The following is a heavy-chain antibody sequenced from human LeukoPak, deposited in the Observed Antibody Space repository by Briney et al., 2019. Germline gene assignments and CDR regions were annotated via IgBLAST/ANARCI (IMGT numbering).Heavy chain of an antibody. CDR2: ISGGGGST. CDR3: ARSNYDFFGMDV. V-gene: IGHV3-23*01. Sequence: GGSLRLSCAASGFTFSSYAMSWVRQAPGKGLEWVSTISGGGGSTYYADSVKGRFTISRENAKNSLYLQMNSLRAGDTAVYYCARSNYDFFGMDVWGQGTTVTVSS. CDR1: GFTFSSYA. D-gene: IGHD3-3*01. J-gene: IGHJ6*02.